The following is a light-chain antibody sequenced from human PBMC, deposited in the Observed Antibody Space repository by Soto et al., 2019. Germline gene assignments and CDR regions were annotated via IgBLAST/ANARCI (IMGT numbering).Light chain of an antibody. Sequence: EIVLTQSPGTLSLSPGERATLSCRASQSVSRSYLAWYQQKPGQAPRLLIYGASSRATGIPDRFSGSGSGTDFSLTISRLEPEDFAVYYCQQYGSSPLTFGGGTTVEIK. CDR1: QSVSRSY. V-gene: IGKV3-20*01. CDR2: GAS. CDR3: QQYGSSPLT. J-gene: IGKJ4*01.